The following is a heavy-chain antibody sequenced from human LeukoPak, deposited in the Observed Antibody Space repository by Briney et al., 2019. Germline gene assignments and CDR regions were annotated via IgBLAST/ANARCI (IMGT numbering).Heavy chain of an antibody. CDR3: AKRRMVGPTSNWLDP. CDR2: ISGNSGRNGDRT. D-gene: IGHD1-26*01. Sequence: GGTLRLSCAASGFTFSNYGMSWVRQAPGKGLDWVSAISGNSGRNGDRTYYADSVKGRFTISRDNSKNTLYLQMNSLRGEDTAVYYCAKRRMVGPTSNWLDPWGQGTLVTVSS. CDR1: GFTFSNYG. V-gene: IGHV3-23*01. J-gene: IGHJ5*02.